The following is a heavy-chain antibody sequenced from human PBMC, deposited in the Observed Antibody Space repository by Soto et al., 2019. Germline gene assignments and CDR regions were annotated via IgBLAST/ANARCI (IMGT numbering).Heavy chain of an antibody. V-gene: IGHV1-3*01. CDR1: GYTFTSYA. Sequence: XSVKVSSKASGYTFTSYAMHSVRHSPGQRLEWMGWINAGNGNTKYSQKFQGRVTITRDTSASTAYMELSSLRSEDTAVYYCAREWDDILTNNWFDPWGQGTLVTVSS. CDR3: AREWDDILTNNWFDP. CDR2: INAGNGNT. D-gene: IGHD3-9*01. J-gene: IGHJ5*02.